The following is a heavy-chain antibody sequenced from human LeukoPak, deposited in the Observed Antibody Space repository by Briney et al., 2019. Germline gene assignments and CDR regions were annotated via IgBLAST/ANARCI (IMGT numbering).Heavy chain of an antibody. CDR1: GASVSGSPYY. V-gene: IGHV4-39*01. Sequence: SETLSLTCTVSGASVSGSPYYWAWFRHPPGKGLEWIGSIYSSGSTYYNASLQSRVTISIETSKNQISLRLNSVTAADTAIYYCAKSGGYGLIDYWGQGTLVTVSS. D-gene: IGHD1-26*01. CDR3: AKSGGYGLIDY. CDR2: IYSSGST. J-gene: IGHJ4*02.